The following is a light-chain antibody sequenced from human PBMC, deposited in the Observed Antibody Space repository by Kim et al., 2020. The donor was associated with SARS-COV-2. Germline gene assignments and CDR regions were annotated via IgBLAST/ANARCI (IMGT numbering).Light chain of an antibody. J-gene: IGKJ4*01. Sequence: EIVMTQSPATLSVSPGERVTLSCRANQTVDRNLAWYQQKGGQPPRLLIYRASTRATDIPDRFSGSGSGTEFTLTIHSLRSEDSGNYYCQQFSKWPLTFGGGTKVDIK. CDR1: QTVDRN. CDR3: QQFSKWPLT. V-gene: IGKV3-15*01. CDR2: RAS.